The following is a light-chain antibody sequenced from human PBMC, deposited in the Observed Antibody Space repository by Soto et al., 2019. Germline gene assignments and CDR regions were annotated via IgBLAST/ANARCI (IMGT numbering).Light chain of an antibody. Sequence: DIQMTQSPSSLSASVGDRVTITCQASQDISNHLNWYQQKPGKAPKLLIYDASNLETGVPSRFSGSGSGTDFTFTISSLKPEDIATYYCQQYDNLPLTFGGGTKVEIK. CDR2: DAS. CDR3: QQYDNLPLT. V-gene: IGKV1-33*01. J-gene: IGKJ4*01. CDR1: QDISNH.